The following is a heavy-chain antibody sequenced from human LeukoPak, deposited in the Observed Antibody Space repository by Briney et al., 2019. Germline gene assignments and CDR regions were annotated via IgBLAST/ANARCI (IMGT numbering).Heavy chain of an antibody. CDR3: AKDGGRIAVAGTPFDY. D-gene: IGHD6-19*01. CDR1: GFTFADYA. Sequence: DRSLRLSCAASGFTFADYAMHWVRQAPGKGLEWVSGISWNSGSIGYADSVKGRFTISRDNAKNSLYLQMNSLRAEDTALYYCAKDGGRIAVAGTPFDYWGQGTLVTVSS. CDR2: ISWNSGSI. V-gene: IGHV3-9*01. J-gene: IGHJ4*02.